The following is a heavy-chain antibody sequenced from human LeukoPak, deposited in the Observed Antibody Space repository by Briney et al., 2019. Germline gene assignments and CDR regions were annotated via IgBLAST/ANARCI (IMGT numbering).Heavy chain of an antibody. V-gene: IGHV4-34*01. CDR1: GGSFSGYY. CDR3: GARDLTGTLRY. J-gene: IGHJ4*02. D-gene: IGHD1-20*01. CDR2: INHSGST. Sequence: SETLFLTCAVYGGSFSGYYWSWIRQPPGKGLEWIGEINHSGSTNYNPSLKSRVTISVDTSKNQFSLKLSSVTAADTAVYYCGARDLTGTLRYWGQGTLVTVSS.